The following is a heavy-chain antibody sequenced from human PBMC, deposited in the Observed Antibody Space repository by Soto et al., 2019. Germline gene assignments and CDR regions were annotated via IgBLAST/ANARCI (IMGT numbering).Heavy chain of an antibody. CDR2: ISAYNGNT. J-gene: IGHJ6*02. Sequence: ASVKVSCKASGYTFTSYGISWVRQAPGQGLEWMGWISAYNGNTNYAQKLQGRVTMTTDTSTSTAYMELRSLRSDDTAVYYCARVLRFLEWLSDYYYYGMDVWGQGTTVTVSS. CDR3: ARVLRFLEWLSDYYYYGMDV. D-gene: IGHD3-3*01. V-gene: IGHV1-18*01. CDR1: GYTFTSYG.